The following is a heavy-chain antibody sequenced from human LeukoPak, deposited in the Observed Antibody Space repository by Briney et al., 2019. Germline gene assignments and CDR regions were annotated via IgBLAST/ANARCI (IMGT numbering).Heavy chain of an antibody. Sequence: ASVKVSCKASGYTFTSYYMHWVRQAPGQGLEWMGIINPSGGSTSYAQKFQGRVTMTRDTSTSTVYMELSSLRSEDTAVYYCARDRVAVAVIKGPYYYYGMDVWGQGTTVTVS. V-gene: IGHV1-46*01. D-gene: IGHD6-19*01. CDR1: GYTFTSYY. CDR3: ARDRVAVAVIKGPYYYYGMDV. CDR2: INPSGGST. J-gene: IGHJ6*02.